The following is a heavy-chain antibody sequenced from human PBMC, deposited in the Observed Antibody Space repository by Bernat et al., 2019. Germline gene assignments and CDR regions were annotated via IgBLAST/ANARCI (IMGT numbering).Heavy chain of an antibody. CDR3: ASYSYDYVWGSYPDNWFDP. D-gene: IGHD3-16*02. CDR1: GFTFSSYS. CDR2: ISSSSSYI. Sequence: EVQLVESGGGLVKPGGSLRPSCAASGFTFSSYSMNWVRQAPGKGLEWVSSISSSSSYIYYADSVKGRFTISRDNAKNSLYLQMNSLRAEDTAVYYCASYSYDYVWGSYPDNWFDPWGQGTLVTVSS. J-gene: IGHJ5*02. V-gene: IGHV3-21*01.